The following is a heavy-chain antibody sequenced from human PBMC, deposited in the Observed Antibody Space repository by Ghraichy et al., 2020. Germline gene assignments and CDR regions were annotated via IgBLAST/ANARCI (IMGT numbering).Heavy chain of an antibody. Sequence: SQTLSLTCTVSGGSISSYYWSWIRQPPGKGLEWIGYIYYSGSTNYNPSLKSRVTISVDTSKNQFSLKLSSVTAADTAVYYCARRAYSNHLGPLYYYYYMDVWGKGTTVTVSS. CDR2: IYYSGST. J-gene: IGHJ6*03. CDR1: GGSISSYY. CDR3: ARRAYSNHLGPLYYYYYMDV. D-gene: IGHD4-11*01. V-gene: IGHV4-59*01.